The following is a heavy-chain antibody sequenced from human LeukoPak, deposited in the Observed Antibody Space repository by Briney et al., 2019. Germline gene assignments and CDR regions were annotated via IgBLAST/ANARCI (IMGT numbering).Heavy chain of an antibody. J-gene: IGHJ4*02. CDR3: ASSPNCGGDCYSNY. CDR1: GGSISSSSYY. V-gene: IGHV4-39*07. CDR2: IYYSGST. D-gene: IGHD2-21*02. Sequence: SETLSLTCTVSGGSISSSSYYWGWIRQPPGKGLEWIGSIYYSGSTYYNPSLKSRVTISVDTSKNQFSLKLSSVTAADTAVYYCASSPNCGGDCYSNYWGQGTLVTVSS.